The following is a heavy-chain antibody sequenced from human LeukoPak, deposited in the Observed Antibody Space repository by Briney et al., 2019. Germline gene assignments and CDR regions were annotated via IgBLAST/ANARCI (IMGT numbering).Heavy chain of an antibody. D-gene: IGHD6-13*01. V-gene: IGHV4-4*02. J-gene: IGHJ4*02. CDR2: INHSGST. CDR1: GGSISSSNW. Sequence: SETLSLTCAVSGGSISSSNWWSWIRQPPGKGLEWIGEINHSGSTNYNPSLKSRVTISVDTSKNQFSLKLSSVTAADTAVYYCARLVAAASSNGYYFDYWGQGTLVTVSS. CDR3: ARLVAAASSNGYYFDY.